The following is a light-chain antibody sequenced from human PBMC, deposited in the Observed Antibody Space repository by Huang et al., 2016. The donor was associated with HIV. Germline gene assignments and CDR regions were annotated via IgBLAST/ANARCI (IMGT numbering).Light chain of an antibody. CDR3: QQYYNWPPWT. Sequence: EIVMAQSPDTLSVSPGERATLSCRASESVSTNLAWYQQKPGQAPRLRIYGASTRATGIPARFSGSGSGTDFTLTISSLQSEDFAVYYCQQYYNWPPWTFGQGTKVEIK. J-gene: IGKJ1*01. CDR2: GAS. V-gene: IGKV3-15*01. CDR1: ESVSTN.